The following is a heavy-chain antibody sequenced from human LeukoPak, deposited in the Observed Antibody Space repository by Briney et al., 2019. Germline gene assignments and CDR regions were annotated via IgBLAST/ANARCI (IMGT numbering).Heavy chain of an antibody. CDR3: AKDLYCSSTSCYQNV. D-gene: IGHD2-2*01. CDR2: ISGSGGST. CDR1: GFTVSRNY. V-gene: IGHV3-23*01. J-gene: IGHJ3*01. Sequence: GGSLRLSCAASGFTVSRNYMTWVRQAPGKGLEWVSAISGSGGSTYYADSVKGRFTISRDNSKNTLYLQMNSLRAENTAVYYCAKDLYCSSTSCYQNVWGQGTMVTVSS.